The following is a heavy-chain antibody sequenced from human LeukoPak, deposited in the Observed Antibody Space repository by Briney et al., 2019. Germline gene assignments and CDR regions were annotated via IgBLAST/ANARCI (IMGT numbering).Heavy chain of an antibody. CDR3: ARDSEGVTGTTSWFDP. Sequence: GGSLRLSCAASGFTFSSYSMNWVRQAPGKGLEWVSSISTSSSYIYYADSVKGRFTISRDNARNSLYLQMNSLRAEDTAVYYCARDSEGVTGTTSWFDPWGQGTLVTVSS. V-gene: IGHV3-21*01. J-gene: IGHJ5*02. CDR2: ISTSSSYI. D-gene: IGHD1-7*01. CDR1: GFTFSSYS.